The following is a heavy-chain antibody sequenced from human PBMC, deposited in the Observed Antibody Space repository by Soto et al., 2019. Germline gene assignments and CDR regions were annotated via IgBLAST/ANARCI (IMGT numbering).Heavy chain of an antibody. CDR3: VKDPGAVTGDEYFQH. Sequence: GGSLRLSCSASGFTFSSYAMHWVRQAPGKGLEYASGISSNGGTTYYVDSVKGRFIISRDNSKNMLYLQMTSLKTEDTAVYYCVKDPGAVTGDEYFQHWGLGTLVTVSS. V-gene: IGHV3-64D*06. CDR1: GFTFSSYA. D-gene: IGHD6-19*01. CDR2: ISSNGGTT. J-gene: IGHJ1*01.